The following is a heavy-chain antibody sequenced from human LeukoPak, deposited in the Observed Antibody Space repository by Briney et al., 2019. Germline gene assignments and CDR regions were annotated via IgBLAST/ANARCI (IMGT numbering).Heavy chain of an antibody. J-gene: IGHJ3*02. CDR3: AANSSGWSEDTLDI. CDR1: AYTFSNNY. V-gene: IGHV1-2*02. D-gene: IGHD6-19*01. CDR2: IDPNTGGT. Sequence: ASLKVSCTGSAYTFSNNYIHWVWQAPGQGLEWMGWIDPNTGGTNFGQKFQGRVTMTRDTSMSTAYLDLTSLTADGTAVYYCAANSSGWSEDTLDIWGQGTRVTVSS.